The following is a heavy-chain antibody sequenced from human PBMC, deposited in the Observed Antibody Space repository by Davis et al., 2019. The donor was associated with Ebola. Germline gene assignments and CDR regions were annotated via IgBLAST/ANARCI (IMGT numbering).Heavy chain of an antibody. CDR1: GGSMRGYY. Sequence: SETLPLTCTAPGGSMRGYYWSWIRQAPGKGLEWTGYISTDGSTNYNPSLKSRVTISLDMSKTQFSLRLTSAAAADTALYYCTRVRYTGYYSDIWGQGTLVTVSS. V-gene: IGHV4-4*08. D-gene: IGHD5-12*01. J-gene: IGHJ4*02. CDR3: TRVRYTGYYSDI. CDR2: ISTDGST.